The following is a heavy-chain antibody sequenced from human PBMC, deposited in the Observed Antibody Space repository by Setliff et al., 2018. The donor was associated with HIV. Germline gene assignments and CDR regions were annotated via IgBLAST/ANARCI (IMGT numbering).Heavy chain of an antibody. J-gene: IGHJ4*02. D-gene: IGHD3-22*01. CDR3: ARASYYYDSSGWVDY. CDR1: GFTFGDFC. V-gene: IGHV3-48*01. CDR2: ISSKRTSI. Sequence: GGSLRLSCETSGFTFGDFCMNWVRQAPGKGLEWISYISSKRTSIYYADSVKGRFTISRDNDRNSLYLQMNGLRAEDTAVYYCARASYYYDSSGWVDYWGQGTLVTVSS.